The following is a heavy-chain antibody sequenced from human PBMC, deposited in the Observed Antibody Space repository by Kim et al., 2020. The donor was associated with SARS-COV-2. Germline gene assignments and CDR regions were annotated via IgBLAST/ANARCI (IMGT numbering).Heavy chain of an antibody. CDR2: GGST. CDR3: ARDGPEGY. V-gene: IGHV3-53*01. Sequence: GGSTYYADSVKGRFTISRDNSKNTLYLQMNSLRAEDTAVYYCARDGPEGYWGQGTLVTVSS. J-gene: IGHJ4*02.